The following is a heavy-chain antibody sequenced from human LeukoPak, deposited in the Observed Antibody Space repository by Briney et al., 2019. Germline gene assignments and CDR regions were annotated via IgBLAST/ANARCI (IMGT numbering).Heavy chain of an antibody. CDR3: ARGGRNYYGSGSYLDY. CDR1: GGSFSGYY. Sequence: SETLSLTCAVYGGSFSGYYWSWIRQPPGKGLEWIGEINHSGSTNYNPSLKSRVTISVDTSKNQFSLKLSSVTAADTAVYYCARGGRNYYGSGSYLDYWGQGTLVTVSS. CDR2: INHSGST. V-gene: IGHV4-34*01. D-gene: IGHD3-10*01. J-gene: IGHJ4*02.